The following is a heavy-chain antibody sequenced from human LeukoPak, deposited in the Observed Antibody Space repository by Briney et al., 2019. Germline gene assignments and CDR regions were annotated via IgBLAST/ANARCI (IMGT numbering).Heavy chain of an antibody. CDR3: ASLKGSSGWYRDAFDI. V-gene: IGHV3-21*01. D-gene: IGHD6-19*01. J-gene: IGHJ3*02. Sequence: GGSLRLSCAASAFSFSNYNMNWVRQAPGKGLEWVSSITSSGSYIYYADSVKGRFTISRDNAKNSLYLQMNSLRAEDTAVYYCASLKGSSGWYRDAFDIWGQGTMVTVSS. CDR1: AFSFSNYN. CDR2: ITSSGSYI.